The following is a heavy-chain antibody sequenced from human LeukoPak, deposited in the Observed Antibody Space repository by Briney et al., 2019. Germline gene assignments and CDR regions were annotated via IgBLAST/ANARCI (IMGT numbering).Heavy chain of an antibody. J-gene: IGHJ5*02. CDR3: ARGIQLWFNNWFDP. V-gene: IGHV3-66*01. D-gene: IGHD5-18*01. Sequence: PGGSLRLSCAASGFTVSSNYMSWVRRAPGKGLEWVSVIYSGGSTYYADSVKGRFTISRDNSKNTLYLQMNSLRAEDTAVYYCARGIQLWFNNWFDPWGQGTLVTVSS. CDR2: IYSGGST. CDR1: GFTVSSNY.